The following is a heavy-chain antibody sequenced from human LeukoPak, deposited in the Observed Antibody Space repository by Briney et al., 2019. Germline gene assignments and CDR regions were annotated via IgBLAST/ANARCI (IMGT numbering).Heavy chain of an antibody. Sequence: GGSLRLSCAASGFTFDDYAMHWVRQAPGKGLEWVSGISWNSGSIGYADSVKGRFTISRDNAKNPLYLQLNSLRAEDTALYYCTKDIRATSSGWYGYFDLWGRGTLVTVSS. D-gene: IGHD6-19*01. J-gene: IGHJ2*01. CDR2: ISWNSGSI. CDR1: GFTFDDYA. V-gene: IGHV3-9*01. CDR3: TKDIRATSSGWYGYFDL.